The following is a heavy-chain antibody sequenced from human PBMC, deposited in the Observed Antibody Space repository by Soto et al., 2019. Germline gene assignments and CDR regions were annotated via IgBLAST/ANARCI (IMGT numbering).Heavy chain of an antibody. CDR3: ELDCSGGSCYPLGSYYYMDV. J-gene: IGHJ6*03. CDR2: ISGSGGST. Sequence: GGSLRLSCAASGFTFSSYAMSWVRQAPGKGLEWVSAISGSGGSTYYADSVKGPFTISRDNSKNTLYLQMNILTADDTAVYYCELDCSGGSCYPLGSYYYMDVWGKGTTVTVSS. CDR1: GFTFSSYA. V-gene: IGHV3-23*01. D-gene: IGHD2-15*01.